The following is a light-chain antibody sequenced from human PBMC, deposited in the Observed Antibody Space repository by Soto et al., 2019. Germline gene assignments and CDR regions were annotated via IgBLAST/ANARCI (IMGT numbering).Light chain of an antibody. CDR2: AAS. Sequence: DIQLTQSPSFLSASVGDRVTITCRASQGISSYLAWYQQKPGKAPKLLIYAASTLQSGVPSRFSGSGSGTEFSLTISSLQPEDFATYYCQQLNSYPSIFTVGPRTKVDIK. CDR3: QQLNSYPSIFT. CDR1: QGISSY. J-gene: IGKJ3*01. V-gene: IGKV1-9*01.